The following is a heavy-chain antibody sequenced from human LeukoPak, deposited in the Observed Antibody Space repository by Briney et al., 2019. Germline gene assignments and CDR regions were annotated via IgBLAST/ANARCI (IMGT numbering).Heavy chain of an antibody. D-gene: IGHD3-3*01. V-gene: IGHV4-30-2*06. CDR1: GGSISSDSYS. Sequence: SETLSLTCAVSGGSISSDSYSWTWIRQSPPKGLEWIVYVYHSGSAYYNPSFESPVTMSADRSKNQFSLKLSSVTAAATAVYYCARVHYDVRTGCPGGMDVWGKGTTVTVSS. CDR3: ARVHYDVRTGCPGGMDV. CDR2: VYHSGSA. J-gene: IGHJ6*04.